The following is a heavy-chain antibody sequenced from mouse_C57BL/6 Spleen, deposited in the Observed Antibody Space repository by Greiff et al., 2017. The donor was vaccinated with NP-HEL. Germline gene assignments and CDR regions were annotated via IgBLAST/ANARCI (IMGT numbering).Heavy chain of an antibody. CDR1: GYAFTNYL. D-gene: IGHD2-10*02. J-gene: IGHJ2*01. CDR3: ARPKRAYVLDY. V-gene: IGHV1-54*01. CDR2: INPGSGGT. Sequence: QVQLQQSGAELVRPGTSVKVSCKASGYAFTNYLIEWVKQRPGQGLEWIGVINPGSGGTNYNEKFKGKATLTADKSSSTAYMQLSSLTSEDSAVYFCARPKRAYVLDYWGQGTTLTVSS.